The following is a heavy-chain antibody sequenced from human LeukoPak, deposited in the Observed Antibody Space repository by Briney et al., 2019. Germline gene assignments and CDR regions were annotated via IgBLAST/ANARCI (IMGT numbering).Heavy chain of an antibody. J-gene: IGHJ4*01. CDR3: ARDGTAAGLYLDL. Sequence: GGSLRLSCEVSGFTFTDYWMNWVRQAPGKGPEWLASIRQDGSEKTYVDSVKGRFTISRDNTKNSLSLQLNGLRAEDTAVYYCARDGTAAGLYLDLWGQGTLVTVSS. CDR1: GFTFTDYW. V-gene: IGHV3-7*01. CDR2: IRQDGSEK. D-gene: IGHD6-13*01.